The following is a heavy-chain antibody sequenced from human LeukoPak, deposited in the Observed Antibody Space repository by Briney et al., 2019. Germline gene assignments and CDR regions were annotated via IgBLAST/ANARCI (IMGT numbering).Heavy chain of an antibody. CDR1: GFTFSSYW. D-gene: IGHD3-22*01. J-gene: IGHJ3*02. Sequence: GGSLRLSCAASGFTFSSYWMHWVRQAPGKGLLWVSHINSDGTTTSYADSVKGRFTISRDNSKNTLYLQINSLRAEDTAVYYCAREKYDSSDNTYPLDAFDIWGQGTMVTVSS. V-gene: IGHV3-74*01. CDR3: AREKYDSSDNTYPLDAFDI. CDR2: INSDGTTT.